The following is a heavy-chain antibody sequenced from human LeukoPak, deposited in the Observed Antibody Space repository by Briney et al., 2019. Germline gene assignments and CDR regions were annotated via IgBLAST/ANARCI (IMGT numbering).Heavy chain of an antibody. CDR3: ARGYDYVWGSYRYGWFDP. J-gene: IGHJ5*02. CDR1: GGSISSYY. V-gene: IGHV4-59*01. Sequence: PSETLSLTCTVSGGSISSYYWSWIRQPPGKGLEWIGYIYYSGSTNYNPSLKSRVTISVDTSKNQFSLKLSSVTAADTAVYYCARGYDYVWGSYRYGWFDPWGQGTLVTVSS. D-gene: IGHD3-16*02. CDR2: IYYSGST.